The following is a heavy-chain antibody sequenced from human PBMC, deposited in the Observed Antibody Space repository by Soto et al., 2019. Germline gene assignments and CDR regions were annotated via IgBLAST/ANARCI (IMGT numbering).Heavy chain of an antibody. D-gene: IGHD2-15*01. J-gene: IGHJ4*02. CDR3: ATMSTPAPGLYVFDY. V-gene: IGHV4-30-4*01. CDR1: GGSISSGNYY. CDR2: ISYRGST. Sequence: QVQLQESGPGLVKPSQTLSLACTVSGGSISSGNYYWSWIRQPPGKGLEWIGFISYRGSTYYSTFPMIRVTLAVETSTSQFSLNLSFVTASATAVYYSATMSTPAPGLYVFDYWGQGSLVTCSS.